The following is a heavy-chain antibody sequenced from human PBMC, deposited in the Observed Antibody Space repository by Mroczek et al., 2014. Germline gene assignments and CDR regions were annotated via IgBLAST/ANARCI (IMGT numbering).Heavy chain of an antibody. CDR3: ARGVRLYGAPT. Sequence: QVQLVQSGGGVVQPGRSLRLSCAASGFTFSSYAMHWVRQAPGKGLEWVAVISYDGSNKYYADSVKGRFTISRDNSKNTLYLQMNSLRAEDTAVYYCARGVRLYGAPTWGQGTLVTVSS. D-gene: IGHD4-17*01. J-gene: IGHJ4*02. CDR2: ISYDGSNK. CDR1: GFTFSSYA. V-gene: IGHV3-30-3*01.